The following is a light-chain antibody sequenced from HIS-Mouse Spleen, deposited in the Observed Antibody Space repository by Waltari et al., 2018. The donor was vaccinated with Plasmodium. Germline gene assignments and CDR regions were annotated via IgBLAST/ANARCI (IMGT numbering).Light chain of an antibody. Sequence: QSALTQPASVSGSPGQSLTNSRTGTSRAVGSYHLFSWDQQHPGKAPKLMIYEGSKRPSGVSNRFSGSKSGNTASLTISGLQAEDEADYYCCSYAGSSTFDWVFGGGTKLTVL. V-gene: IGLV2-23*03. J-gene: IGLJ3*02. CDR2: EGS. CDR3: CSYAGSSTFDWV. CDR1: SRAVGSYHL.